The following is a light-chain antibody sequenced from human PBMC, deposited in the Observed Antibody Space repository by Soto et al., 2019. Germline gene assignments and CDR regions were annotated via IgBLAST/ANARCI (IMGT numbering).Light chain of an antibody. V-gene: IGKV3-11*01. CDR1: QNVSTY. J-gene: IGKJ3*01. Sequence: EIVLTQSPATLSLSPGERATLSCRASQNVSTYLAWYQQKPGQAPRLLIYDASNRATGIPARFSGSGSGTXXTLXISSLEPEDFAVYYCQQRTNWLTFGPGTKVDIK. CDR3: QQRTNWLT. CDR2: DAS.